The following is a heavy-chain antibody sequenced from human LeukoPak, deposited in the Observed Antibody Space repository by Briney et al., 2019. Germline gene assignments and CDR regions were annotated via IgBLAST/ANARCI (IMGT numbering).Heavy chain of an antibody. J-gene: IGHJ4*02. CDR1: AGSISSYY. CDR2: IYTSGST. D-gene: IGHD3-10*01. CDR3: ARIGSARHFDY. V-gene: IGHV4-4*09. Sequence: SETLSLTCTVSAGSISSYYWSWIRQPPGKGLEWIGYIYTSGSTNYNPSLKSRVTISVDTSKNQFSLKLSSVTAADTAVYYCARIGSARHFDYWGQGTLVTVSS.